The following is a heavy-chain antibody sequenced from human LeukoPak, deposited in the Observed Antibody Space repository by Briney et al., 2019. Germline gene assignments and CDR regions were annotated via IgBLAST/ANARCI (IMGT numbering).Heavy chain of an antibody. CDR3: AKAGSLSDDIYCSGGSCYPGDPFDI. CDR1: GFTFSNYW. CDR2: ISSEGTT. D-gene: IGHD2-15*01. J-gene: IGHJ3*02. Sequence: GGSLRLSCTPSGFTFSNYWMHWVRQTPGQGLVWVSRISSEGTTWYADSVKGRFTISRDNAKNSLYLQMNSLRPEDTALYYCAKAGSLSDDIYCSGGSCYPGDPFDIWGQGTMVTVSS. V-gene: IGHV3-74*01.